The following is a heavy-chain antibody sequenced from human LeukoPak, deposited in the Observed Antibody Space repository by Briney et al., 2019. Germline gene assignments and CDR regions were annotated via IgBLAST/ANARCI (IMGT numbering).Heavy chain of an antibody. V-gene: IGHV3-21*01. CDR1: RFTVRSYS. D-gene: IGHD6-19*01. J-gene: IGHJ5*02. Sequence: PGGSLRLSCSASRFTVRSYSMNWLRQAPGKGLEGVSSINSSNRYIYYADSVKGPFTISRDNAKNSLYLQMNSLRAEDTAVYYCARAGIAVAGGNCFDPWGQGTLVTVSS. CDR3: ARAGIAVAGGNCFDP. CDR2: INSSNRYI.